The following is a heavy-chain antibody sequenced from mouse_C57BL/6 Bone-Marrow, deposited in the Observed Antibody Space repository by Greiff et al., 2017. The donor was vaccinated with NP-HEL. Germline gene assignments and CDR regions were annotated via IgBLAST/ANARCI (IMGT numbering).Heavy chain of an antibody. D-gene: IGHD2-12*01. Sequence: DVMLVESGGGLVKPGGSLKLSCAASGFTFSDYGMHWVRQAPEKGLEWVAYISSGSSTIYYADTVKGRFTISRDNAKNTLFLQMTSLRSEDTAMYYCARLSSYYNNYWGQGTTLTVSS. CDR2: ISSGSSTI. CDR3: ARLSSYYNNY. J-gene: IGHJ2*01. CDR1: GFTFSDYG. V-gene: IGHV5-17*01.